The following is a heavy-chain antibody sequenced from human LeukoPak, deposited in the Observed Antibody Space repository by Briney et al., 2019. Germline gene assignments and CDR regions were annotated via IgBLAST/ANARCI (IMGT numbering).Heavy chain of an antibody. CDR2: ISAYNGNT. Sequence: ASVKVSCKASGYTFTSYGISWVRQAPGQGLEWMGWISAYNGNTNYAQKLQGRVTMTTDTSTSTAYMELRSLRSDDTAVYYCARGGNILTGYYKARFDYWGQGTLVTVSS. CDR1: GYTFTSYG. D-gene: IGHD3-9*01. J-gene: IGHJ4*02. CDR3: ARGGNILTGYYKARFDY. V-gene: IGHV1-18*01.